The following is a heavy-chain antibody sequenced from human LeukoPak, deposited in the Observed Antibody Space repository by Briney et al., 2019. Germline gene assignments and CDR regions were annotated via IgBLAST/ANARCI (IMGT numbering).Heavy chain of an antibody. V-gene: IGHV4-59*12. J-gene: IGHJ5*02. CDR2: IDYSGST. D-gene: IGHD2-21*01. Sequence: SETLSLTCTISGGSIGSYYWTWIRQPPGKGLEWIGYIDYSGSTNYNPSFKSRVTISVDTSKNQFSLKLSSATAADTAVYYCARDYYLWGQGTLVTVSS. CDR1: GGSIGSYY. CDR3: ARDYYL.